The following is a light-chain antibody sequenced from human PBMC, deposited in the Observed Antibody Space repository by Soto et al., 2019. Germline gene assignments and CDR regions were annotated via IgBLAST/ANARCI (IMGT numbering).Light chain of an antibody. Sequence: NFMLTQPHSVSESPGKTVTISCTRSSGSIASNYVQWYQQRPGSAPTPVIYEDNQRPSGVPERFSGSIDSSSNSASLTISGLKTEDEADYFCQSYDSSSVVFGGGTKLTVL. J-gene: IGLJ2*01. CDR3: QSYDSSSVV. V-gene: IGLV6-57*04. CDR2: EDN. CDR1: SGSIASNY.